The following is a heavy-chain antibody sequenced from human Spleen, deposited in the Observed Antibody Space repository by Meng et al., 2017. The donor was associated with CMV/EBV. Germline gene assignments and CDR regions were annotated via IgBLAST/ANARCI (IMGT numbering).Heavy chain of an antibody. CDR1: GYTFTSYD. J-gene: IGHJ6*02. CDR3: AKAGYNGYGIYYHGMDV. D-gene: IGHD5-24*01. CDR2: ISPSGGNT. V-gene: IGHV1-46*01. Sequence: ASVKVSCKASGYTFTSYDINWVRQATGQGLEWMGIISPSGGNTNYAQRFQGRVTVTRDTSTSTVYMEVNSLRSEDTAVYYCAKAGYNGYGIYYHGMDVWGQGTTVTVSS.